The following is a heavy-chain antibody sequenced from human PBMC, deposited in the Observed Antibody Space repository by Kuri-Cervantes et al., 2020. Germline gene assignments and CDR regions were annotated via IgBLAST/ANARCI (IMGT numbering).Heavy chain of an antibody. V-gene: IGHV3-30-3*01. J-gene: IGHJ4*02. Sequence: GESLKISCVASGFTFSNAWMSWVRQAPGKGLEWVAVISYDGSNKYYADSVKGRFTISRDNSKNTLYLQMNSLRAEDTAVYYCARDGGWLQSQYYFDYWGQGTLVTVSS. D-gene: IGHD5-24*01. CDR1: GFTFSNAW. CDR2: ISYDGSNK. CDR3: ARDGGWLQSQYYFDY.